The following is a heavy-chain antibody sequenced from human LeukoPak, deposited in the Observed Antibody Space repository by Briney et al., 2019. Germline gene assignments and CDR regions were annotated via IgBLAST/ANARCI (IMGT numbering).Heavy chain of an antibody. CDR3: ARQSVSGAAFDP. V-gene: IGHV5-51*01. D-gene: IGHD4-17*01. CDR1: GSSFSKFW. Sequence: NPGESLKISCQGSGSSFSKFWIDWVRQLPGKDLEWVGIIYPGDSETRYSPSFQGQVTISVDKSINTAYLQWSSLKASDTAMYYCARQSVSGAAFDPWGQGTLVTVSS. J-gene: IGHJ5*02. CDR2: IYPGDSET.